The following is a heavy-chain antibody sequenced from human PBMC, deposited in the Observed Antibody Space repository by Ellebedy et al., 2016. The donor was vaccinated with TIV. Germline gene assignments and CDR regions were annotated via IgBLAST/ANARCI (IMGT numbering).Heavy chain of an antibody. CDR3: ARRRIAAAGTGGWFDP. Sequence: AASVKVSCKASGYTFTGYYMHWVRQAPGQGLEWMGWINPNSGGTNYAQKFQGRVTMTRDTSISTAYMELSRLRSDDTAVYYCARRRIAAAGTGGWFDPWGQGTLVTVSS. CDR2: INPNSGGT. D-gene: IGHD6-13*01. CDR1: GYTFTGYY. V-gene: IGHV1-2*02. J-gene: IGHJ5*02.